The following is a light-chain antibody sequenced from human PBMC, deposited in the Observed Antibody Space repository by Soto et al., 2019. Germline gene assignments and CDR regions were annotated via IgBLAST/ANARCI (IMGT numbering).Light chain of an antibody. CDR1: SGDVGGYDY. J-gene: IGLJ1*01. V-gene: IGLV2-14*01. CDR2: EVT. Sequence: QSALTQPASASGSPGQSIAISCTGTSGDVGGYDYVSWYQQHPDKAPKLMIYEVTKRPSGVSNRFSGSKSGNTASLTISGLQPEDEADYYCSSHTSGNTRVFGSGTKVTVL. CDR3: SSHTSGNTRV.